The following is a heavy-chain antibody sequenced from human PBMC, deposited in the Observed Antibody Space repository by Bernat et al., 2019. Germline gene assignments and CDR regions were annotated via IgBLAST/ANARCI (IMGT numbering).Heavy chain of an antibody. CDR1: GGSISSYY. Sequence: QVQLQESGPGLVKPSETLSLTCTVSGGSISSYYWSWIRQSPGKGLEWIGYIYDSGFTNYNPSLKSRVTISVDTSKNQFSLKLSSVTAADTAVYYCAGRYSNGWCFDYWGQGTLVSVSS. V-gene: IGHV4-59*08. CDR2: IYDSGFT. D-gene: IGHD6-19*01. J-gene: IGHJ4*02. CDR3: AGRYSNGWCFDY.